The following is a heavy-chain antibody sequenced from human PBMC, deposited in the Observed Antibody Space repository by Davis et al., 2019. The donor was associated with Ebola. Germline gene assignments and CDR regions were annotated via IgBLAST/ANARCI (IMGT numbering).Heavy chain of an antibody. J-gene: IGHJ4*02. Sequence: ASVPVSRKASRYTLNSYAMHCARHAPAQGLEWMGIINPSGGSTRYAQKFQGRVTMTRDMSTSTVYMELSSLRSEDTAVYYCARSTYTVTPEYWGKGTLVTVSS. CDR1: RYTLNSYA. V-gene: IGHV1-46*02. CDR2: INPSGGST. D-gene: IGHD4-17*01. CDR3: ARSTYTVTPEY.